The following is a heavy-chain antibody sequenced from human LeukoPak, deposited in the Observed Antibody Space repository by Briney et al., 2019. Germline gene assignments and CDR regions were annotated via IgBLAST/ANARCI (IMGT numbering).Heavy chain of an antibody. CDR1: GGSISSYY. D-gene: IGHD4-17*01. Sequence: SETLSLTCTVSGGSISSYYWSWIRQPPEKGLEWIGYIYYSGSTNYNPSLKSRVTISVDTSKNQFSLKLSSVTTADTAVYYCARTVTTINWYFDLWGRGTLVTVSS. CDR2: IYYSGST. V-gene: IGHV4-59*08. CDR3: ARTVTTINWYFDL. J-gene: IGHJ2*01.